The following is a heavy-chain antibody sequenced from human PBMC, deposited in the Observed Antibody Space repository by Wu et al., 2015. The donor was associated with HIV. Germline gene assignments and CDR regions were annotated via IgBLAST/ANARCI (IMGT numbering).Heavy chain of an antibody. CDR3: VRGYSGDTNLDSWFDT. Sequence: QVQLVQSGAEVKKPGSSVKVSCKASGRTFNNYAISWVRQAPGQGLEWMGMIIPIFETPNYAQKFQDRVTITTDESTSTVYMDLSSLRSEDTAVYFCVRGYSGDTNLDSWFDTWGQGTQVTVSS. V-gene: IGHV1-69*05. CDR2: IIPIFETP. CDR1: GRTFNNYA. J-gene: IGHJ5*02. D-gene: IGHD1-1*01.